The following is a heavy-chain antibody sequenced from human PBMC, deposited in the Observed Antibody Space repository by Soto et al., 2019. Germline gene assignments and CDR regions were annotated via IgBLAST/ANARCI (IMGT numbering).Heavy chain of an antibody. D-gene: IGHD3-22*01. CDR3: ARTSYDSSGTAADP. CDR1: GGSISSGNNY. J-gene: IGHJ5*02. V-gene: IGHV4-31*03. Sequence: PSETLSLTCTVSGGSISSGNNYWSWIRQHPGKGLEWIGYIYYSGSTYYNPSLKSRVTISVDTSKNQFSLKLSSVTAADTAVYYCARTSYDSSGTAADPWGQGTRVTVS. CDR2: IYYSGST.